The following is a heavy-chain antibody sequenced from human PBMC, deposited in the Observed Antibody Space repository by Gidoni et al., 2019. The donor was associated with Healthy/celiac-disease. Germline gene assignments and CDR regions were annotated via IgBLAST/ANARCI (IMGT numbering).Heavy chain of an antibody. Sequence: EVQLLESGGGLVQPGGSLRLACAASGFTFSNYDMSWVCQAPGKGLEWVSAISGSRGSTYYADSVKGRFTISRDNSKNTLYLQMNSLRAEDTAVYYCAKDIGGSGFDYWGQGTLVTVSS. CDR1: GFTFSNYD. CDR2: ISGSRGST. D-gene: IGHD3-10*01. J-gene: IGHJ4*02. CDR3: AKDIGGSGFDY. V-gene: IGHV3-23*01.